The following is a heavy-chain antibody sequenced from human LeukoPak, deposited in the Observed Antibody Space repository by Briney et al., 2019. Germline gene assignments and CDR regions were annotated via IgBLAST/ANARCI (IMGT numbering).Heavy chain of an antibody. J-gene: IGHJ3*01. CDR2: ISHVGRT. CDR3: ARDLVTVTKGFDL. CDR1: GDSFSSHY. D-gene: IGHD4-17*01. V-gene: IGHV4-59*11. Sequence: SETLSLTCAVSGDSFSSHYWTWIRQSPGTGLEWIGYISHVGRTNYNPSLKSRVTISIDTSKNQFSPKLRSVTAADTAVYYCARDLVTVTKGFDLWGQGTMVSVSS.